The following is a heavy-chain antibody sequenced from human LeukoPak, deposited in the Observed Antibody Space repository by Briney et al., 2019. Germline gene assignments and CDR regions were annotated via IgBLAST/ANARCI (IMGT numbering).Heavy chain of an antibody. J-gene: IGHJ6*02. CDR2: IYYSGST. V-gene: IGHV4-59*08. CDR1: VGSISSYY. D-gene: IGHD4-17*01. Sequence: PSEALSLTCTVSVGSISSYYWSWIRQPPGKGLEWIGYIYYSGSTNYNPSLKSRVTISVDTSKNQLSLKLSSVTAADTAVYYCASTSSDYGDDESSRQYYYYYGVDVWGQGTTVTVSS. CDR3: ASTSSDYGDDESSRQYYYYYGVDV.